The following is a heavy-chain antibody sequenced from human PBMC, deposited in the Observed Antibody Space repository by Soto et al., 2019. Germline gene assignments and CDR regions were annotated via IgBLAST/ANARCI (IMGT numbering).Heavy chain of an antibody. D-gene: IGHD4-17*01. CDR3: METLTPMDV. Sequence: EVQLVESGGGLVQPGESLKLSCAASGFTFSGSGIHWVRQASGKGLEWVGHIRTKTNNYATEYAASVRGRFTISRDDSKNTAYLQMASLTTEDTAVHYCMETLTPMDVWGQGTTVTVSS. V-gene: IGHV3-73*01. J-gene: IGHJ6*02. CDR2: IRTKTNNYAT. CDR1: GFTFSGSG.